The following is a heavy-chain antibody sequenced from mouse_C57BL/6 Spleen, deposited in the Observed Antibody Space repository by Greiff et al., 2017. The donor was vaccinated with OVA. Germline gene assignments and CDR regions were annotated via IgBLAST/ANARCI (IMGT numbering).Heavy chain of an antibody. CDR1: GYTFTSYW. Sequence: QVQLQQPGAELVKPGASVKLSCKASGYTFTSYWMQWVKQRPGQGLEWIGEIDPSDSYTNYNQKFKGKATLTVDTSSSTAYMQLSSLTSEDSAVYYCARKEYWGKGTTLTVSS. V-gene: IGHV1-50*01. CDR2: IDPSDSYT. J-gene: IGHJ2*01. CDR3: ARKEY.